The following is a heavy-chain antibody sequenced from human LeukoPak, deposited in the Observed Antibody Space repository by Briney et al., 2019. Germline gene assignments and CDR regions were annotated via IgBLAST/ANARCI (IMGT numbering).Heavy chain of an antibody. Sequence: GGSLRLSCAASGFTFSSYEMNWVRQAPGKGLEWVSYISSSGSTKHYADFVKGRFTISRNNANNALYLQMNSLRAEDTAVYYCANDLGWIQLNLGRGQGTLVTVSS. CDR1: GFTFSSYE. CDR3: ANDLGWIQLNLG. J-gene: IGHJ4*02. D-gene: IGHD5-18*01. V-gene: IGHV3-48*03. CDR2: ISSSGSTK.